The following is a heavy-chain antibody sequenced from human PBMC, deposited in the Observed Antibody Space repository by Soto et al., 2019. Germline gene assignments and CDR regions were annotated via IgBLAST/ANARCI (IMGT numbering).Heavy chain of an antibody. D-gene: IGHD3-3*01. CDR1: GYSFTSYW. CDR2: IYPGDSVT. Sequence: GESLKISCKGSGYSFTSYWIGWVRQMPGKGLEWMGIIYPGDSVTRYSPSFQGQVTISADKSISTAYLQWSSLRAEDTAVYYCAKENYDFWSGYSALGYYYGMDVWGQGTTVTVSS. CDR3: AKENYDFWSGYSALGYYYGMDV. J-gene: IGHJ6*02. V-gene: IGHV5-51*01.